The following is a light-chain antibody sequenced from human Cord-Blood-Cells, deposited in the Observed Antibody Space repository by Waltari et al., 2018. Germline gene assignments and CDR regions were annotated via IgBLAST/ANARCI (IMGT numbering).Light chain of an antibody. CDR3: CSYAGSVV. Sequence: QSALTQPASVSGSPGQSITISCTGARGDLASYHLVSWYQQHPGKAPKLMIYEGSKRPSGVSNRFSGSKSGNTASLTISGLQAEDEADYYCCSYAGSVVFGGGTKLTVL. CDR1: RGDLASYHL. CDR2: EGS. J-gene: IGLJ2*01. V-gene: IGLV2-23*01.